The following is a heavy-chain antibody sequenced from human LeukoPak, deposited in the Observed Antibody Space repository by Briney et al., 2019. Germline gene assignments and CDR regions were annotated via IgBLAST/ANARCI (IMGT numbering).Heavy chain of an antibody. J-gene: IGHJ4*02. CDR1: GYTFTSYD. D-gene: IGHD2-2*02. Sequence: ASVKVSCKASGYTFTSYDINWVRQATGQGLEWMGWINPNSGGTNYAQKLQGRVTMTRDTSISTAYMELSRLRSDDTAVYYCARGAPDIVVVPAAIAPFYWGQGTLVTVSS. V-gene: IGHV1-2*02. CDR2: INPNSGGT. CDR3: ARGAPDIVVVPAAIAPFY.